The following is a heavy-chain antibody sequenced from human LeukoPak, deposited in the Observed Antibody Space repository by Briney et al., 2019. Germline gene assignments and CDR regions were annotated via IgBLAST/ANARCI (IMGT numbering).Heavy chain of an antibody. V-gene: IGHV4-4*07. CDR3: AREELYYYDSSGYFYDFDY. D-gene: IGHD3-22*01. CDR1: GGSISSYY. Sequence: PSETLSLTCNVSGGSISSYYWSWIRQPAGKGLEWIGRIYTSGSTNYNPSLKSRVTMSVETSKTQFSLKLSSVTAADTAVYYCAREELYYYDSSGYFYDFDYWGQGTLVTVSS. CDR2: IYTSGST. J-gene: IGHJ4*02.